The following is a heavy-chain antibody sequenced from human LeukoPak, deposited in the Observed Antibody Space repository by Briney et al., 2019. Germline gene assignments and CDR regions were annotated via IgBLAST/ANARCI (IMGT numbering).Heavy chain of an antibody. J-gene: IGHJ4*02. CDR3: ARGRITIFGVVFRGYFDY. Sequence: SETLSLTCAVYGGSFSGYYWSWIRQPPGKGLEWIGEINHSGSTNYSPSLKGRVTISVDTSKNQFSLKLSSVTAADTAVYYCARGRITIFGVVFRGYFDYWGQGTLVTVSS. CDR1: GGSFSGYY. CDR2: INHSGST. V-gene: IGHV4-34*01. D-gene: IGHD3-3*01.